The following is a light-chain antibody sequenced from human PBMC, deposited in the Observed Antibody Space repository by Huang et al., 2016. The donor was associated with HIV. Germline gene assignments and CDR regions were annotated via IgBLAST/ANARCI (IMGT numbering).Light chain of an antibody. CDR2: VAS. Sequence: EVVMTQSPASLSVSPGERATLSCRASQSVSTNLAWYQQKPGQAPRLLIFVASTRATGIPARFSGSGSGTEFTLTISSLQSEDFAIYYCQQYNKWLTWTFGQGTKVEIK. V-gene: IGKV3-15*01. J-gene: IGKJ1*01. CDR1: QSVSTN. CDR3: QQYNKWLTWT.